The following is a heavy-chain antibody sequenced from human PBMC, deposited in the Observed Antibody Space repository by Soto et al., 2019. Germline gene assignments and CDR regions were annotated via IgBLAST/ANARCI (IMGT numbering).Heavy chain of an antibody. Sequence: QVQLQKSDPGLVKPSETLSLTCTVSGGSISSYYWSWIRQPPGKGLEWIGYIYYSGSTNYNPSLKSRVTISVYSSKNQFSLKLSSVTAADTAVYYCARDRDGYKNFDYWGQGTLVTVSS. CDR1: GGSISSYY. D-gene: IGHD5-12*01. CDR3: ARDRDGYKNFDY. V-gene: IGHV4-59*01. CDR2: IYYSGST. J-gene: IGHJ4*02.